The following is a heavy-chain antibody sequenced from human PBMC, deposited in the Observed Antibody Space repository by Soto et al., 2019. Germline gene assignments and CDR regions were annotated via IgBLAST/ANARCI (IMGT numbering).Heavy chain of an antibody. D-gene: IGHD2-21*02. CDR1: GFTFSSYD. CDR3: ARVVVTATANWFDP. V-gene: IGHV3-13*01. Sequence: WGSLRLSCASSGFTFSSYDMHWVRQATGKGLEWVSAIGTAGDTYYPGSVKGRFTISRENAKNSLYLQMNSLRAEDTAVYYCARVVVTATANWFDPWGQGTLVTVSS. J-gene: IGHJ5*02. CDR2: IGTAGDT.